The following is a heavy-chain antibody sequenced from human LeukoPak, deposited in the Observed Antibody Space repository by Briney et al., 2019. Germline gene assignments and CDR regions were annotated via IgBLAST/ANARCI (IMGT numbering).Heavy chain of an antibody. Sequence: ASVKVSCKASGYTFTSYYMHWVRQAPGQGLEWMGIINPSGGSTSYAQKFQGRVTMTRDTSTSTVYMELSSLRSEDTAVYYCARDRFPALWRNYYDSSGYPTAFDIWGQGTMVTVSS. CDR3: ARDRFPALWRNYYDSSGYPTAFDI. CDR2: INPSGGST. CDR1: GYTFTSYY. V-gene: IGHV1-46*01. D-gene: IGHD3-22*01. J-gene: IGHJ3*02.